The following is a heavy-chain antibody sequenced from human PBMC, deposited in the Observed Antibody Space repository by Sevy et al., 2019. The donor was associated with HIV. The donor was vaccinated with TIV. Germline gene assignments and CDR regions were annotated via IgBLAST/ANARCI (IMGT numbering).Heavy chain of an antibody. V-gene: IGHV2-5*02. D-gene: IGHD3-10*01. CDR2: IYWDDYK. CDR3: AHRRFYYGSGIYRSGWFDP. J-gene: IGHJ5*02. CDR1: DFSLSTNGVG. Sequence: SGPTLVKPTQTLTLTCTFSDFSLSTNGVGVAWIRQPPGRAPEWLAVIYWDDYKRYSPSLKSRLTITKDTSKNQVVRTMSNMDPVDTASYYCAHRRFYYGSGIYRSGWFDPWGQGTLVTVSS.